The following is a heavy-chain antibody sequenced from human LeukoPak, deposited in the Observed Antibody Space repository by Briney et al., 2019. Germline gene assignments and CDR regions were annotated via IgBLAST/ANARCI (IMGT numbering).Heavy chain of an antibody. CDR2: INHSGST. V-gene: IGHV4-34*01. Sequence: PSETLSLTCAVYGGSFSGYYWSWIRQPPGKGLEWIGEINHSGSTNYNPSLKSRVTISVDTSKNQFPLKLSSVTAADTAVYYCARGPQYSSGWYWGYWGQGTLVTVSS. D-gene: IGHD6-19*01. CDR3: ARGPQYSSGWYWGY. J-gene: IGHJ4*02. CDR1: GGSFSGYY.